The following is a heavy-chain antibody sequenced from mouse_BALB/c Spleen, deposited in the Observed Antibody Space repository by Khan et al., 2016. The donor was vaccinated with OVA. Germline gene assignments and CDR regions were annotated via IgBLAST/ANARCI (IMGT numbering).Heavy chain of an antibody. Sequence: VQLKESGPGLVKPSQSLSLTCSVTGYSITSGYYWNWIRQFPGNKLEWMGYISYDGSNNYNPSLKNRISITRDTSKNQFFLKLNSVTTEDTATYYGAKFLWPYLDYWGQGTTLTVSS. J-gene: IGHJ2*01. CDR3: AKFLWPYLDY. D-gene: IGHD1-1*02. V-gene: IGHV3-6*02. CDR1: GYSITSGYY. CDR2: ISYDGSN.